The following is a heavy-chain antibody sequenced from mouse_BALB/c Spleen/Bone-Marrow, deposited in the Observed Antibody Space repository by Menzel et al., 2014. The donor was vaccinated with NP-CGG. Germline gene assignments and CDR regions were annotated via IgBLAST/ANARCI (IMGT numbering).Heavy chain of an antibody. D-gene: IGHD2-1*01. V-gene: IGHV1-4*01. CDR1: GYTFTTYT. CDR3: ARVYGNYDAMDY. CDR2: INPSSGYT. Sequence: VKLMESGAELARPGASVKMSCRASGYTFTTYTMHWVKQRPGRGLEWIGYINPSSGYTYYNQKFKDKATLTADKSSSAAYLQLSSLTSEDSAVYYCARVYGNYDAMDYWGQGTSVTVSS. J-gene: IGHJ4*01.